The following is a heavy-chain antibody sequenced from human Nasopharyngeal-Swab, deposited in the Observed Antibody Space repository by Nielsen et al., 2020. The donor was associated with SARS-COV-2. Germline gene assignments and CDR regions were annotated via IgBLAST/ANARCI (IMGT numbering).Heavy chain of an antibody. Sequence: GESLKISCAASGFTVSTYWMHWVRQAPGKGPVWIARLSTDGRSTDYADSVKGRFTISRDNSKNTLYLQMNSLRAEDTAVYYCARVAYTAILFDYYYYMDVWGKGTTVTVSS. CDR3: ARVAYTAILFDYYYYMDV. D-gene: IGHD5-18*01. CDR1: GFTVSTYW. V-gene: IGHV3-74*01. CDR2: LSTDGRST. J-gene: IGHJ6*03.